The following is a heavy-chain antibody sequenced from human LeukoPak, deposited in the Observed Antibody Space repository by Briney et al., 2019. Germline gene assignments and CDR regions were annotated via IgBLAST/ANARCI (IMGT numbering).Heavy chain of an antibody. CDR2: IYYSGST. CDR1: GGSISSYY. Sequence: SETLSLTCTGSGGSISSYYWSWIRQPPGKGLEWIGYIYYSGSTYYNPSLKSRVTISVDPSKNQFSLKLSSVTAADTAVYYCARGLDYDFWRYGMDIWGQGTTVTVSS. J-gene: IGHJ6*02. CDR3: ARGLDYDFWRYGMDI. V-gene: IGHV4-59*12. D-gene: IGHD3-3*01.